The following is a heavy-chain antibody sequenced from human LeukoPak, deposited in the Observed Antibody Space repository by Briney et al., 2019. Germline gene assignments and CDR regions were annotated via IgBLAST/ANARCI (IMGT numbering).Heavy chain of an antibody. CDR1: GFTFDDYG. V-gene: IGHV3-9*01. D-gene: IGHD2/OR15-2a*01. CDR2: LSWNSGSI. CDR3: VKARRGTTTSYFDY. Sequence: PGRSLRLSCAASGFTFDDYGMHWVRLIPGKGLEWVSGLSWNSGSIGYADSVKGRFTISRDNAKNSLNLQMDSLRIEDTALYYCVKARRGTTTSYFDYWGQGALVTVSS. J-gene: IGHJ4*02.